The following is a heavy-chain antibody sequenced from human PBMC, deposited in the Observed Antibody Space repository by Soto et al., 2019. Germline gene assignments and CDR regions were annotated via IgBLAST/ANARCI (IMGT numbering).Heavy chain of an antibody. D-gene: IGHD4-17*01. CDR3: ARTTTVRSSVDY. Sequence: GGSLRLSCAASGFTFSSYAMHWVRQAPGKGLEWVAVISYDGSNKYYADSVKGRFTISRDNSKNTLYLQMNSLRAEDTAVYYCARTTTVRSSVDYWGQGTLVTVSS. CDR2: ISYDGSNK. J-gene: IGHJ4*02. V-gene: IGHV3-30-3*01. CDR1: GFTFSSYA.